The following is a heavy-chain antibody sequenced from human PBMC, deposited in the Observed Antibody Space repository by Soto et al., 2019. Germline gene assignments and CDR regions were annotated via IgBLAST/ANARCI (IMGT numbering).Heavy chain of an antibody. Sequence: EVQLEESGGDWVQPGGSLGLSGAASGFTLSAYWMTWVRQAPGKGLEWVANINRDGSKKSYLDSVRGRFTISRDNVGNSLYLQMDSLRADVTALYYCARDVSPGSSSLYLDAFDIWGQGTMVTVSS. D-gene: IGHD6-13*01. CDR2: INRDGSKK. CDR3: ARDVSPGSSSLYLDAFDI. J-gene: IGHJ3*02. CDR1: GFTLSAYW. V-gene: IGHV3-7*05.